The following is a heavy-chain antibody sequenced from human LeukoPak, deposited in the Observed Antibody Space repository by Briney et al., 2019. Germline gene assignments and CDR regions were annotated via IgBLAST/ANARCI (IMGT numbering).Heavy chain of an antibody. CDR1: GGSISSSSYY. J-gene: IGHJ5*02. D-gene: IGHD3-3*01. CDR3: ARTYYDFWSGYSRPNWFDP. CDR2: IYYSGST. Sequence: SETLSLTCTVSGGSISSSSYYWGWIRQPPGKGLAWIGSIYYSGSTYYNPSLKSRVTISVDTSKNQFSLKLSSVTAADTAVYYCARTYYDFWSGYSRPNWFDPWGQGTLVTVSS. V-gene: IGHV4-39*01.